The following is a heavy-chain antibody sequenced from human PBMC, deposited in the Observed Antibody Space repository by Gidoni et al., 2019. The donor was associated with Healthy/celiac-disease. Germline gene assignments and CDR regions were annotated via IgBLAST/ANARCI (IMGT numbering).Heavy chain of an antibody. D-gene: IGHD3-10*01. CDR2: IKSKTDGGTT. Sequence: EVQLVESGGGLVKPGGSLRLSCAASGFTFSNAWMSWVRQAPGKGLEWVGRIKSKTDGGTTDYAAPVKGRFTISRDDSKNTLYLQMNSLKTEDTAVYYCTTDTGGWFSYGMDVWGQGTTVTVSS. J-gene: IGHJ6*02. CDR3: TTDTGGWFSYGMDV. V-gene: IGHV3-15*01. CDR1: GFTFSNAW.